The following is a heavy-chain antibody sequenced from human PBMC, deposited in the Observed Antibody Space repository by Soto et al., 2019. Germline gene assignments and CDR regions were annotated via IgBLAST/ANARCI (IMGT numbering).Heavy chain of an antibody. CDR2: IKSKSDGGTT. J-gene: IGHJ4*02. CDR1: GHTFNNAW. D-gene: IGHD6-19*01. Sequence: EVQLVESGGGLVKPGGSLRLSCATSGHTFNNAWMNWVRQAPGKGLEWVGRIKSKSDGGTTDYAAPVKGRFTISRDDSKNTLYLQMFSLRTEDTAVYYCISSGYTSGWYAFDYWGQGTLVTVSS. V-gene: IGHV3-15*07. CDR3: ISSGYTSGWYAFDY.